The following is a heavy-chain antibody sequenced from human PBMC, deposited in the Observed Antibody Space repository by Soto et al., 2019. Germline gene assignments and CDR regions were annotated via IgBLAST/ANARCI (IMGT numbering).Heavy chain of an antibody. CDR1: DFTFGDSA. D-gene: IGHD3-16*01. J-gene: IGHJ1*01. Sequence: GGSLRLSCAASDFTFGDSAVHWIRQASGNGLEWVGRIRGKSRNYATGYAASVKGRFTISRDDSRNTAYLQMNSLKTEDTAVYYCVYDLHYALDIWGQGTLVTVSS. CDR2: IRGKSRNYAT. CDR3: VYDLHYALDI. V-gene: IGHV3-73*01.